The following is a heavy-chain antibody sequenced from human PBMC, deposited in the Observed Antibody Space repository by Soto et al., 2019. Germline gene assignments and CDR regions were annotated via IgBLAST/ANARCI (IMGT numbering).Heavy chain of an antibody. CDR2: IWYDGSNK. Sequence: QVQLVESGGGVVQPGRSLRLSCAASGFTFSSYGMHWVRQAPGKGLEWVAVIWYDGSNKYYADSVKGRFTISRDNSKNTLYLQMNSLRAEDTAVDYCARAGEDIVVVPAAIQLSYYYYGMDVWGQGTTVTVSS. J-gene: IGHJ6*02. D-gene: IGHD2-2*02. V-gene: IGHV3-33*01. CDR1: GFTFSSYG. CDR3: ARAGEDIVVVPAAIQLSYYYYGMDV.